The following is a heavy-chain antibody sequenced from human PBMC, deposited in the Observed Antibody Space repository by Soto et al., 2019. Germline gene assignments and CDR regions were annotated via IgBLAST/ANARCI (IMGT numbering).Heavy chain of an antibody. V-gene: IGHV4-39*01. CDR3: MRGSGSLGSQIVY. Sequence: SETLSLTCTVTGGSISTSGYWGLIRQPPGKGLEWIGNFYYSGTTYYNPSLKSRVTISTDTSNNKFSLTLNSLTAADTAVYYCMRGSGSLGSQIVYWGQGAQVTVSS. CDR1: GGSISTSGY. J-gene: IGHJ4*02. D-gene: IGHD3-10*01. CDR2: FYYSGTT.